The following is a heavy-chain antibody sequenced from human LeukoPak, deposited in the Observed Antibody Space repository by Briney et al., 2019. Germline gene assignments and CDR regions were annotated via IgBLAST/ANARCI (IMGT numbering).Heavy chain of an antibody. V-gene: IGHV3-23*01. D-gene: IGHD3-22*01. J-gene: IGHJ4*02. CDR3: AKGSGDEYYYDSSVVSYYFDY. CDR2: ISSSSSTI. Sequence: PGGSLRLSCAASGFTFDDYGISWVRQAPGKGLEWVSYISSSSSTIYYADSVKGRFTISRDNSKNTLYLQMNSLRAEDTAVYYCAKGSGDEYYYDSSVVSYYFDYWGQGTLVTVSS. CDR1: GFTFDDYG.